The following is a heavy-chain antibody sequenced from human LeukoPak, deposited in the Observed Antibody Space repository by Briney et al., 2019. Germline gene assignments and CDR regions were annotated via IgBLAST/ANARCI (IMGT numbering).Heavy chain of an antibody. J-gene: IGHJ3*01. CDR1: GGSISSANHF. V-gene: IGHV4-30-4*08. CDR3: ASEVITPGDSDGFDL. CDR2: IHYDGRA. Sequence: PSETLSLTCTVSGGSISSANHFWSWVRQSPGDGLEWIGYIHYDGRAHYNPSLKSRVSMSLDMSKNQFSLSLSSVTAADPAIYYCASEVITPGDSDGFDLWGQGTMVSVSS. D-gene: IGHD2-21*01.